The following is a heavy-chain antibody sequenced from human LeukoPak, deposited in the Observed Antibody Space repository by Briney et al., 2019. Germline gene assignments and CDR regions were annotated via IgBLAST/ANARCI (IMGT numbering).Heavy chain of an antibody. Sequence: SVKVSCKASGGTFSSYAISWVRQAPGQGREWMGRIIPIFGTANYAQKFQGRVTITTDESTSTAYMELSSLRSEDTAVYYCARGGYSYGYSFDYWGQGTLVTVSS. V-gene: IGHV1-69*05. CDR3: ARGGYSYGYSFDY. J-gene: IGHJ4*02. D-gene: IGHD5-18*01. CDR2: IIPIFGTA. CDR1: GGTFSSYA.